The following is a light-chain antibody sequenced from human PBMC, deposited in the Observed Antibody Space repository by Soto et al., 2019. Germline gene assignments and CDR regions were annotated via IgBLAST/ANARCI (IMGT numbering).Light chain of an antibody. V-gene: IGKV1-27*01. Sequence: DIQRTQSPPSLSSSMVGIVAITCRASQAISNSLAWYQQKPGKPPQLLIYAASTLQSGVPSRFSGSGSGTDFTLTISGLQPEDLATYYCQSYNTARPTFGQGTRLEIK. J-gene: IGKJ5*01. CDR2: AAS. CDR3: QSYNTARPT. CDR1: QAISNS.